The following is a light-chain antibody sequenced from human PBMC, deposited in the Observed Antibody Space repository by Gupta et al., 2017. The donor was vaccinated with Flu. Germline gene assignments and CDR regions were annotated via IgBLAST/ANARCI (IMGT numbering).Light chain of an antibody. V-gene: IGKV1-39*01. CDR2: AAS. Sequence: DIQMTQSPSSLSASVGDRVTITCRASQSISSYLNWYQQKPGKAPKLLIYAASSLQSGVPSRFSGSGSGTDFTLTISSRQPEDFATYYCQQSYSTLLLTFGRGTKVEIK. J-gene: IGKJ4*01. CDR3: QQSYSTLLLT. CDR1: QSISSY.